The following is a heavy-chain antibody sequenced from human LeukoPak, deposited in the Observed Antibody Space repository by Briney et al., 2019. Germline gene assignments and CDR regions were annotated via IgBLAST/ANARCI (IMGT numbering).Heavy chain of an antibody. Sequence: PGGSLRLSCAASGFTFSSYWMHWVRQAPGKGLVWVSGTNTDGSSTMYADSVKGRFTIARDNAKNPLSLQMNSLRAEDTAVYYCYGANAEHWGQGTLVTVSS. CDR3: YGANAEH. J-gene: IGHJ1*01. CDR1: GFTFSSYW. CDR2: TNTDGSST. V-gene: IGHV3-74*03. D-gene: IGHD4-23*01.